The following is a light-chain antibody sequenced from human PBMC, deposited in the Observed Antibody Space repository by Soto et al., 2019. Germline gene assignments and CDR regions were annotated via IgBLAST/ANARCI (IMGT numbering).Light chain of an antibody. CDR1: SSDVGAYKY. V-gene: IGLV2-8*01. J-gene: IGLJ2*01. Sequence: QSALTQPPSASGSPGQSVTISCTGTSSDVGAYKYVSWYQQHPGTAPKLMIYEVTKRPSGVPGRFSGSKSGNTASLTVSGLQAEDEADYYCSSYAGNNNLVVFGGGTKLTVL. CDR2: EVT. CDR3: SSYAGNNNLVV.